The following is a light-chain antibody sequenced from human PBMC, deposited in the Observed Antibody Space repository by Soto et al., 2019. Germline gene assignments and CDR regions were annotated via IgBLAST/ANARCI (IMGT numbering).Light chain of an antibody. Sequence: DIQMTQSPSSLSASVGDRVTITCRASQSISSYLNWYQQKPGKAPQLLIYAASSLQSGVPSRFSGSGSGTDFTLTISSLQPEDFATYYCQQSYSTLSFTFGPGTKVDIK. V-gene: IGKV1-39*01. CDR3: QQSYSTLSFT. CDR2: AAS. CDR1: QSISSY. J-gene: IGKJ3*01.